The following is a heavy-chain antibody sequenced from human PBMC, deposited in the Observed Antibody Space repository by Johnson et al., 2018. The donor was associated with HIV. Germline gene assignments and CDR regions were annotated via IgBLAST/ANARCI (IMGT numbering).Heavy chain of an antibody. CDR1: GFTFSSCA. V-gene: IGHV3-66*01. Sequence: VQLVESGGGLVQPGRSLRLSCAASGFTFSSCAMHWVRQAPGKGLEWVSVLYSGGSTYYADSVKGRFSISRDNSQNTLYLQMNSLRAEDTAVYFCARERHYYGSVRPRERQGDAFNIWGQGTMVTVAS. D-gene: IGHD3-10*01. CDR2: LYSGGST. J-gene: IGHJ3*02. CDR3: ARERHYYGSVRPRERQGDAFNI.